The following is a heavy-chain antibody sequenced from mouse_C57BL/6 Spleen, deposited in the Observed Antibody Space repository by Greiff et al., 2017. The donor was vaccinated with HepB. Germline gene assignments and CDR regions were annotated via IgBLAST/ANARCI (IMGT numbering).Heavy chain of an antibody. CDR3: AALLRYLIFDY. CDR2: IHPNSGST. CDR1: GYTFTSYW. Sequence: QVQLQQPGAELVKPGASVKLSCKASGYTFTSYWMHWVKQRPGQGLEWIGMIHPNSGSTNYNEKFKSKATLTVDKSSSTAYMQLSSLTSEYSAVYYCAALLRYLIFDYWGQGTTLTVSS. J-gene: IGHJ2*01. V-gene: IGHV1-64*01. D-gene: IGHD1-1*01.